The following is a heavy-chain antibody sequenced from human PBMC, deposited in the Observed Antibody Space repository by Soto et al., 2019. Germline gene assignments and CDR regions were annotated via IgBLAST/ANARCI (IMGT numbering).Heavy chain of an antibody. Sequence: PSETLSLTCTVSGGSISSSSYYWGWIRQPPGKGLEWIGSIYYSGSTYYNPSLKSRVTISVDTSKNQFSQKQSSVTAADTAVYDCANFWSGYSGRGYYGMDVWGQGTTVTVSS. D-gene: IGHD3-3*01. CDR3: ANFWSGYSGRGYYGMDV. V-gene: IGHV4-39*01. J-gene: IGHJ6*02. CDR2: IYYSGST. CDR1: GGSISSSSYY.